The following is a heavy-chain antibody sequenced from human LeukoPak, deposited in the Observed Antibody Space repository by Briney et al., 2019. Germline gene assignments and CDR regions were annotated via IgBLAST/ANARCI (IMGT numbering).Heavy chain of an antibody. CDR2: IKGDGSST. Sequence: GGSLRLSGAASGFTFSSYWMHWVRHTPGKGLVWASRIKGDGSSTSYADSVKGRFTISRDNAKNTLYLQVNSLRAEDTAVYYCARDGYSFGHDFDYWGQGTLVTVSS. CDR1: GFTFSSYW. V-gene: IGHV3-74*01. J-gene: IGHJ4*02. D-gene: IGHD5-18*01. CDR3: ARDGYSFGHDFDY.